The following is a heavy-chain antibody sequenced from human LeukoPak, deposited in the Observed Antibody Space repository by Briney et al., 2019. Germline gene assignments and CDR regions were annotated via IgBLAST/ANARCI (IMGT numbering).Heavy chain of an antibody. CDR1: GGSLSSYY. CDR3: ARDTYYDSSGYYSQFDY. Sequence: PSETLSLTCTVSGGSLSSYYWSWIRQPPGKGLEWIGYIYYSGSTNYNPFLKSRVTISVDTSKNQFSLKLSSVTAADTAVYYCARDTYYDSSGYYSQFDYWGQGTLVTVSS. D-gene: IGHD3-22*01. J-gene: IGHJ4*02. V-gene: IGHV4-59*01. CDR2: IYYSGST.